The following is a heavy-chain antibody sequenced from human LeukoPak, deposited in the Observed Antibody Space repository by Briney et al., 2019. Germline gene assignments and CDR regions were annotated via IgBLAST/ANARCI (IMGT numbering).Heavy chain of an antibody. D-gene: IGHD3-22*01. CDR3: ARLTGMLYYYDSSGYYHWFDP. CDR2: IYYSGST. Sequence: PSQTLSLTCTVSGGSISSGGYYWSWFRQHPGKGLEWIGSIYYSGSTYYNPSLKSRVTISVDTSKNQFSLKLSSVTAADTAVYYCARLTGMLYYYDSSGYYHWFDPWGQGTLVTVSS. V-gene: IGHV4-39*01. J-gene: IGHJ5*02. CDR1: GGSISSGGYY.